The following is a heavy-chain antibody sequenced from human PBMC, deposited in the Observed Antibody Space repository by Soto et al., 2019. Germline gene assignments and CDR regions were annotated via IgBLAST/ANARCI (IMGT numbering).Heavy chain of an antibody. V-gene: IGHV3-9*01. J-gene: IGHJ4*02. Sequence: PGGSLRLSCAASGFNFGDYAMHWVRQTPGQGLEWVSGLNWNSVTPGYGDSVKGRFSISRDNGKYALYLQMTSLSPEDTALYYCVKDISGAYSGPNYDAWGQGTLVTVS. CDR3: VKDISGAYSGPNYDA. CDR2: LNWNSVTP. CDR1: GFNFGDYA. D-gene: IGHD1-26*01.